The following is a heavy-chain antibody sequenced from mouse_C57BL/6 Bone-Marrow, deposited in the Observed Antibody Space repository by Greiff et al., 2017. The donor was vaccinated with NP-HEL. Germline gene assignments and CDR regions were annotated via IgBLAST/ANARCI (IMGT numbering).Heavy chain of an antibody. CDR3: ARFKIRPYYYGSSFLYYFDY. CDR2: IYPRDGST. Sequence: QVQLQQSDAELVKPGASVKISCKVSGYTFTDHTIHWMKQRPEQGLEWIGYIYPRDGSTKYNEKFKGKATLTADKSSSTAYMQLNSLTSEDSAVYFCARFKIRPYYYGSSFLYYFDYWGQGTTLTVSS. CDR1: GYTFTDHT. J-gene: IGHJ2*01. D-gene: IGHD1-1*01. V-gene: IGHV1-78*01.